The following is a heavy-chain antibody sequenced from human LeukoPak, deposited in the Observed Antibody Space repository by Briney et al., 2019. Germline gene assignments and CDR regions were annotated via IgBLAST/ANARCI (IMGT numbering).Heavy chain of an antibody. CDR2: IYNSGST. J-gene: IGHJ4*02. CDR3: ARDRSSYFDY. V-gene: IGHV4-39*01. CDR1: SGSISSGVYY. Sequence: SQTLSLTCPVSSGSISSGVYYWGWIRQPPGKGLEWIGSIYNSGSTYYNPSLKSRVTISVDTSKNQFALKLSSVTAADTAVYYCARDRSSYFDYWGQGTLVTVSS. D-gene: IGHD1-14*01.